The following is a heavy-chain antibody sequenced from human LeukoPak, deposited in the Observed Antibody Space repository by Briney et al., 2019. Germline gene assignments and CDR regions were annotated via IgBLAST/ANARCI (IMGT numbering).Heavy chain of an antibody. CDR3: AKDLNYDSSGYYPPKGFDY. V-gene: IGHV3-23*01. CDR2: ISGSDGGT. D-gene: IGHD3-22*01. CDR1: GFTFSSYA. J-gene: IGHJ4*02. Sequence: PGGSLRLSCAASGFTFSSYAMSWVRQAPGKGLEWVSAISGSDGGTYYADSVKGRFTISRDNSKNTLYLLMNSLRAEDTAVYYCAKDLNYDSSGYYPPKGFDYWGQGTLDTVSS.